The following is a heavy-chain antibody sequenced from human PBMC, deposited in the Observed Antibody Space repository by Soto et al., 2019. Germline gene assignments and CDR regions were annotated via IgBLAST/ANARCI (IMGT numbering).Heavy chain of an antibody. CDR3: ATDSSDDGYNQSWLDT. V-gene: IGHV3-30*03. CDR2: ISYDGSNK. J-gene: IGHJ5*02. D-gene: IGHD5-12*01. CDR1: GFTFSSYG. Sequence: LRLSCAASGFTFSSYGMHWVRQDPGKGLEWVAVISYDGSNKYYADSVKGRFTISRDDSKNTLYLQMNRLRAEDTASYYCATDSSDDGYNQSWLDTWRQGTLVTI.